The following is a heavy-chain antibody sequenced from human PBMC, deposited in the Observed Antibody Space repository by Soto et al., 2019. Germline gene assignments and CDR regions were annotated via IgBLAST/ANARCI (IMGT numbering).Heavy chain of an antibody. CDR2: INPNSGGT. CDR1: GYTFTGYY. CDR3: ARTDATAMATPTNYGMDV. J-gene: IGHJ6*02. D-gene: IGHD5-18*01. V-gene: IGHV1-2*04. Sequence: ASVKVSCKASGYTFTGYYMHWVRQAPGQGLEWMGWINPNSGGTNYAQKFQGWVTMTRDTSISTAYTELSRLRSDDTAVYYCARTDATAMATPTNYGMDVWGQGTTVTVSS.